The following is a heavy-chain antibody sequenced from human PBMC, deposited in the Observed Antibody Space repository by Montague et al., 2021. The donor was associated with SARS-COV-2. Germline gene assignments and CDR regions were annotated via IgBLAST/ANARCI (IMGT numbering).Heavy chain of an antibody. V-gene: IGHV4-61*02. CDR3: ARFTAVTSSLDS. J-gene: IGHJ4*02. Sequence: TLSLTCTVSGGSISSGGYYWSWIRQPAGKGLEWIGRIYTSGTTNYNPSLKSRVTISVDTSKNQFSLKLTSVTAADTAVYYCARFTAVTSSLDSWGQGTLVTVSS. D-gene: IGHD4-17*01. CDR1: GGSISSGGYY. CDR2: IYTSGTT.